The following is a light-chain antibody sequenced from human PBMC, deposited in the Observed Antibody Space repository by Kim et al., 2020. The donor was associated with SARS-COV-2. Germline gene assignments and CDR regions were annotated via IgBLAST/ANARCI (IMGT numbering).Light chain of an antibody. CDR1: QSVSSN. CDR3: QQYNNWPRT. Sequence: EIVMTQSPATLSVLPGERATLSCRASQSVSSNLAWYQQKPGQAPRLLIYGASTRATGIPATFSSSGSGTEFTLTISSLQSEDFAVYYCQQYNNWPRTFGQGTKVDIK. V-gene: IGKV3-15*01. CDR2: GAS. J-gene: IGKJ1*01.